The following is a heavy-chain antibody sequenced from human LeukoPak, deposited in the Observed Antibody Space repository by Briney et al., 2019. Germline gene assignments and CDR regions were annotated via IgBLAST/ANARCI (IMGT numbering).Heavy chain of an antibody. CDR3: ARDLEGTASGSYYRASMDV. Sequence: ASVKVSCKASGYTFTSYYIHWVRQAPGQGLEWMGIINPSGGSTSYAQKFQGRVTMTRDTSTSTVYMELSSLRSEDTAVHYCARDLEGTASGSYYRASMDVWGKGTTVTVSS. J-gene: IGHJ6*04. CDR2: INPSGGST. D-gene: IGHD3-10*01. CDR1: GYTFTSYY. V-gene: IGHV1-46*01.